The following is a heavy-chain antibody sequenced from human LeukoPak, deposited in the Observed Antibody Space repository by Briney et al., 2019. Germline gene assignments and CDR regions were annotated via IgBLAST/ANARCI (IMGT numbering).Heavy chain of an antibody. CDR2: INPNSGGT. V-gene: IGHV1-2*02. D-gene: IGHD6-13*01. CDR3: ARVIAAAVWSNWFDP. Sequence: ASVKVSCKASGYTFTGYYMHWVRQAPGQGLEWMGWINPNSGGTNYVQKFQGRVTMTRDTSISTAYMELSRLRSDDTTVYYCARVIAAAVWSNWFDPWGQGTLVTVSS. J-gene: IGHJ5*02. CDR1: GYTFTGYY.